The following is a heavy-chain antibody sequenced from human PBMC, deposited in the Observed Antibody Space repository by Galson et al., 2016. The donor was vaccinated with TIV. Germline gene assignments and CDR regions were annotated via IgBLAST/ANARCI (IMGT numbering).Heavy chain of an antibody. Sequence: SLRLSCAASGFTFSTYVMHWVRQAPGKGLEWVAFVRHDGSHKNYADSVKGRFTISRDNSKYTLYLQMKRLRAEDTAVYYCAKGMAIFGVIPPWGGMDVWGQGTTVTVSS. D-gene: IGHD3-3*01. V-gene: IGHV3-30*02. J-gene: IGHJ6*02. CDR3: AKGMAIFGVIPPWGGMDV. CDR2: VRHDGSHK. CDR1: GFTFSTYV.